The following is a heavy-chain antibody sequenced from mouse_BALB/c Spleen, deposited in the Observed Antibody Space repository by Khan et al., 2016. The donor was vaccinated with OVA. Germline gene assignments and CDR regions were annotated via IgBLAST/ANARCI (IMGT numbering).Heavy chain of an antibody. J-gene: IGHJ1*01. CDR3: ARDYGSLYWFFDV. V-gene: IGHV3-5*02. D-gene: IGHD1-1*01. CDR1: GISITSGNYR. CDR2: IYYSGTV. Sequence: VQLKQSGPGLAKPSQTVSLTCTVTGISITSGNYRWSWIRQFPGNKLVWIGNIYYSGTVTYNPSLTSRTTITRDTSKNQFFLESNSLTAEDTATYYSARDYGSLYWFFDVWGAGTTVTVSS.